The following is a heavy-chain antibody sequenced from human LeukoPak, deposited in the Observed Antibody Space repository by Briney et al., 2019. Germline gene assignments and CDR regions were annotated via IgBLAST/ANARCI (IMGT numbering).Heavy chain of an antibody. D-gene: IGHD3-10*01. CDR2: ISSDGSEE. Sequence: GKSLRLSCAASEFTFSNYGMHWVRQAPGKGLELVAGISSDGSEEYYADSVEGRFTISGDNAKNTLYLQMNSLRAEDTAVYYCARDFGPSRRAFDIWGQGTLVTVSS. V-gene: IGHV3-30*03. J-gene: IGHJ3*02. CDR3: ARDFGPSRRAFDI. CDR1: EFTFSNYG.